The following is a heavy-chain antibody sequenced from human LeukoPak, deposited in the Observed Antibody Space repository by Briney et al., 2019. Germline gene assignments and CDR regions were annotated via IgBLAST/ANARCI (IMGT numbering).Heavy chain of an antibody. CDR2: ISYSGST. CDR3: AIEGTAVTNLNWFDP. CDR1: GGSISSYY. V-gene: IGHV4-59*01. J-gene: IGHJ5*02. Sequence: SETLSLTCTVSGGSISSYYWSWIRQPPGKGLEWIGYISYSGSTNFNPSLKSRVTISVDTSKNQFSLKLSSVTAADTAVYYCAIEGTAVTNLNWFDPWGQGTLVTVSS. D-gene: IGHD1-1*01.